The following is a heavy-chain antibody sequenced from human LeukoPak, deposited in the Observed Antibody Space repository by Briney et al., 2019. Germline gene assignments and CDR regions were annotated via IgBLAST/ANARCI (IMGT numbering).Heavy chain of an antibody. CDR3: ATDGGVPRGGGFDC. J-gene: IGHJ4*02. V-gene: IGHV3-15*01. Sequence: GGSLRLSCAASGFIFSNAWMSWVRQAPGKGLEWVGRIKSKTDGGTTDYAAPVKGRFTISRDDSKNTLYLQMNSLKIEDTAVYYCATDGGVPRGGGFDCWGQGTLVTVSS. CDR1: GFIFSNAW. CDR2: IKSKTDGGTT. D-gene: IGHD3-3*01.